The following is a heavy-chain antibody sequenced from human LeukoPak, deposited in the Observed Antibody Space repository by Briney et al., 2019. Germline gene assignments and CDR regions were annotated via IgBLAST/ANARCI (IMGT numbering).Heavy chain of an antibody. Sequence: ASVKVSCKVSGYTLTELSMHWVRQAPGKGLEWMGGFDPEDGETIYAQKFQGRVTMTEDTSTDTAYMELSSLRSEDTAVYYCATERSRAELERRRWFDPWGQGTLVTVSS. CDR1: GYTLTELS. CDR2: FDPEDGET. J-gene: IGHJ5*02. D-gene: IGHD1-1*01. CDR3: ATERSRAELERRRWFDP. V-gene: IGHV1-24*01.